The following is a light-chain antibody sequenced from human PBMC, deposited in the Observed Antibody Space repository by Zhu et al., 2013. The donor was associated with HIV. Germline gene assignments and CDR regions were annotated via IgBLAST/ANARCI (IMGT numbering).Light chain of an antibody. Sequence: DIQMTQSPSSLSASVGDRVTITCRASQSISSYLNWFQQRPGKAPNLLIYAASSLQTGVPSRFTGSESGTEFTLTITSLQPEDFATYFCQQSFSAPYTFGQGTKLEIK. CDR1: QSISSY. J-gene: IGKJ2*01. CDR2: AAS. CDR3: QQSFSAPYT. V-gene: IGKV1-39*01.